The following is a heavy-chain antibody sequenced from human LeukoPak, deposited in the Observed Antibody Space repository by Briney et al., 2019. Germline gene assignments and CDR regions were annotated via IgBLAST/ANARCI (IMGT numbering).Heavy chain of an antibody. D-gene: IGHD3-10*01. CDR2: ISYDGSNK. V-gene: IGHV3-30*18. J-gene: IGHJ6*02. CDR1: GFTFSRYG. CDR3: AKAFITTVHLVGMDV. Sequence: PGGSLRLSCAASGFTFSRYGMHWVRQAPGKGLEWVAVISYDGSNKYYADSVKGRFTISRDNSKNTLYLQMNSLRAEDTAVYYCAKAFITTVHLVGMDVWGQGTTVTVSS.